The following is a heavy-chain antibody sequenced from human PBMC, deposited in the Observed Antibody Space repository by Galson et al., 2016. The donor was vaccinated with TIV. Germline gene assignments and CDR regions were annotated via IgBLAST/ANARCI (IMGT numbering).Heavy chain of an antibody. J-gene: IGHJ4*02. V-gene: IGHV3-30*09. CDR3: ARDRSGYDFDY. Sequence: SLRLSCAASRFILSMFAMHWVRQAPGKGLEWVAVISYDGSNKSYADSVKGRFAISRDNSRNTLFLQMNSLTADDTAVYYCARDRSGYDFDYWGQGTLVTVSP. D-gene: IGHD5-12*01. CDR2: ISYDGSNK. CDR1: RFILSMFA.